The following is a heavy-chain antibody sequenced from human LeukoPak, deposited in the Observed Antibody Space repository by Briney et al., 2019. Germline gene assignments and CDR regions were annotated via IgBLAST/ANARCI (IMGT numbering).Heavy chain of an antibody. V-gene: IGHV4-59*01. CDR3: ARASTTVVTHPYYYGMDV. CDR1: GGSIGTYY. J-gene: IGHJ6*02. Sequence: PSETLSLTCTVSGGSIGTYYWSWIRQPPGKGLEWIGYIYYSGSTNYNPSLKSRVIISVDTSKNQFSLKLSSVTAADTAVYYCARASTTVVTHPYYYGMDVWGQGTTVTVSS. CDR2: IYYSGST. D-gene: IGHD4-23*01.